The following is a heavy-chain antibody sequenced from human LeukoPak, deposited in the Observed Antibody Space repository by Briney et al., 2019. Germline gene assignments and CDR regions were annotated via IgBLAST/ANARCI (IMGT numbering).Heavy chain of an antibody. D-gene: IGHD6-13*01. CDR2: INWNGGST. CDR3: ARGTLKAAATDFDY. J-gene: IGHJ4*02. Sequence: GGSLRLSCAASGFTFDDYGMSWVRQAPGKGLEWVSGINWNGGSTGDADSVKGRFTISRDNAKNSLYLQMNSLRAEDTALYYCARGTLKAAATDFDYWGQGTLVTVSS. V-gene: IGHV3-20*04. CDR1: GFTFDDYG.